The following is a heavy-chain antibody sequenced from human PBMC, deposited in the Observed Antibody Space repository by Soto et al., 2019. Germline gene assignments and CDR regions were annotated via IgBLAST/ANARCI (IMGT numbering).Heavy chain of an antibody. CDR2: ISGDGVTT. Sequence: EVQLVESGGDLVQRGGSLRLSCAASGFPFSSYWMHWVRHTPGKGLDWVARISGDGVTTYYADSVTGRFTVSRDNDKNTLSLQISGLRAEDTAVYYCAREYYGLLTGYYTDYWGQGTLGSVSS. V-gene: IGHV3-74*01. J-gene: IGHJ4*02. CDR3: AREYYGLLTGYYTDY. D-gene: IGHD3-9*01. CDR1: GFPFSSYW.